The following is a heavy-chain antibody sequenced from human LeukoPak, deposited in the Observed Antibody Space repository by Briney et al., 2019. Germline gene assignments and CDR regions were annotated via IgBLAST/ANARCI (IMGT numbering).Heavy chain of an antibody. D-gene: IGHD2-8*02. Sequence: GGSLRLSCAASGFTFSSYAMHWVRQAPGKGLEWVAVISYDGSNKCYADSVKGRFTISRDNSKNTLYLQMNSLRAEDTAVYYCASRTGNDAFDIWGQGTMVTVSS. V-gene: IGHV3-30-3*01. J-gene: IGHJ3*02. CDR2: ISYDGSNK. CDR3: ASRTGNDAFDI. CDR1: GFTFSSYA.